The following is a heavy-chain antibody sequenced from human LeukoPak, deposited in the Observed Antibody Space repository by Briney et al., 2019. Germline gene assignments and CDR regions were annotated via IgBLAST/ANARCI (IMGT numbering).Heavy chain of an antibody. Sequence: SETLSLTRTVSGGSISSYYWSWVRQPPGKGLEWIGEIYHSGSTNYNPSLKSRVTISVDKSKNQFSLKLSSVTAADTAVYYCARRLRRGVYGMDVWGQGTTVTVSS. CDR3: ARRLRRGVYGMDV. CDR1: GGSISSYY. J-gene: IGHJ6*02. V-gene: IGHV4-4*02. CDR2: IYHSGST. D-gene: IGHD4-17*01.